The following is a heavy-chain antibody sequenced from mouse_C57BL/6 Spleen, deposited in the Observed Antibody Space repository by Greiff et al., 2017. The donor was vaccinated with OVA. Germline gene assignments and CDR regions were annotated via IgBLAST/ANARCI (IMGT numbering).Heavy chain of an antibody. Sequence: VQLQQSGAELVRPGASVTLSCKASGYTFTDYEMHWVKQTPVHGLEWIGAIDPETGGTAYNQKFQGKAILTADKSSSTAYMELRSLTSEDSAVYYCTRPGTDYWGQGTTLTVSP. J-gene: IGHJ2*01. CDR3: TRPGTDY. CDR2: IDPETGGT. D-gene: IGHD4-1*01. V-gene: IGHV1-15*01. CDR1: GYTFTDYE.